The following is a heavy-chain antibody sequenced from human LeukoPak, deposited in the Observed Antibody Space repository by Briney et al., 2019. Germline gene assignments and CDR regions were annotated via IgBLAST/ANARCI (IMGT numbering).Heavy chain of an antibody. Sequence: GGSLRLSCAASGFTFISYAISWVRQAPGKGLEWVSAIDGSGGSTYYADSVKGRFTISRDNSKNTLYLQMNSLRAEDTAVYYCAKEAGYSHRPNYFDYWGQGTLVTVSS. CDR2: IDGSGGST. D-gene: IGHD5-18*01. V-gene: IGHV3-23*01. J-gene: IGHJ4*02. CDR1: GFTFISYA. CDR3: AKEAGYSHRPNYFDY.